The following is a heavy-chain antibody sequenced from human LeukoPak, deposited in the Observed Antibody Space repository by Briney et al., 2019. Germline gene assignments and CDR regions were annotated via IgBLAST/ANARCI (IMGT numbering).Heavy chain of an antibody. V-gene: IGHV3-72*01. CDR1: GFTLSDYY. CDR2: TRNKANSYIT. CDR3: ARRPLSGPEGYYFDY. Sequence: GGSLRLSCATSGFTLSDYYMNWVRQAPGKGLEWVGRTRNKANSYITDYAASVKGRFTISRDDSKKSLYLQMNSLKTEDTAVYYCARRPLSGPEGYYFDYWGQGTLVTVSS. D-gene: IGHD1-26*01. J-gene: IGHJ4*02.